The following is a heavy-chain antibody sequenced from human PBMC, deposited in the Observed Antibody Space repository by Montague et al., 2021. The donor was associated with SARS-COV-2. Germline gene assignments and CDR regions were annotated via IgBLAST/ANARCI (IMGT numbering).Heavy chain of an antibody. D-gene: IGHD4-17*01. V-gene: IGHV3-7*01. CDR1: GFVFSSYW. Sequence: SLRLSCAASGFVFSSYWMTWVRRAPGKGLAWVANIKQDGFEKYYVESVRGRFTISRDNDKDSLYLQMNSLGVEDTAMYYCAKGGTTAMTPSSAWGHGTLVTVSS. CDR3: AKGGTTAMTPSSA. J-gene: IGHJ5*01. CDR2: IKQDGFEK.